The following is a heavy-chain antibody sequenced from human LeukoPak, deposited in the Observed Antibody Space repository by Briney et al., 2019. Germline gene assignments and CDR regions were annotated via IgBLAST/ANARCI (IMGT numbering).Heavy chain of an antibody. CDR1: DFSISSTSYY. J-gene: IGHJ3*02. CDR2: IYYSGST. D-gene: IGHD3-10*01. V-gene: IGHV4-39*07. CDR3: ARDRGVDYYGSGSRLYDAFDI. Sequence: SETLSLTCTVSDFSISSTSYYWGWIRQSPGKGLEWIGSIYYSGSTNYNPSLKSRVTISVDKSKNQFSLKLSSVTAADTAVYYCARDRGVDYYGSGSRLYDAFDIWGQGTMVTVSS.